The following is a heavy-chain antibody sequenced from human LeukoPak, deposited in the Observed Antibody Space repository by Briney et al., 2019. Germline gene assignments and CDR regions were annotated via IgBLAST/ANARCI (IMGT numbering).Heavy chain of an antibody. CDR2: ISSSGGST. Sequence: GGSLRLSCAASGFTFSSSAVSWVRQAPGKGLEWVSIISSSGGSTYYTNSVKGRFTISRDNSKNTLYLQMNSLRAEDTAVYYCAKGGYYDSSGYGDYWGQGTLVAVSS. V-gene: IGHV3-23*01. CDR1: GFTFSSSA. J-gene: IGHJ4*02. D-gene: IGHD3-22*01. CDR3: AKGGYYDSSGYGDY.